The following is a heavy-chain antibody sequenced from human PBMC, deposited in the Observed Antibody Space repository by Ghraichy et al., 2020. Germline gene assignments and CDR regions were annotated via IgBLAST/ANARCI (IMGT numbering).Heavy chain of an antibody. V-gene: IGHV4-39*01. D-gene: IGHD2/OR15-2a*01. CDR3: VSDWAYTRQLYD. J-gene: IGHJ4*02. CDR2: IYFGGST. Sequence: SETLSLTCTVSGGSISSSSYYWGWIRQPPGKGLEWIGNIYFGGSTYYNPSLKSRVTISADASKNQFSLKMRSVTAADTAVYYCVSDWAYTRQLYDWGQGTLLTVSS. CDR1: GGSISSSSYY.